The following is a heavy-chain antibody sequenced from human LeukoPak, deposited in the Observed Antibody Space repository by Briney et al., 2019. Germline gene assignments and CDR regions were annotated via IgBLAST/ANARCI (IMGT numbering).Heavy chain of an antibody. D-gene: IGHD4-17*01. J-gene: IGHJ3*02. Sequence: SETLSLTCTVSGGSISSGSYYWGWIRQPPGKGLEWIGSIFHDGSTYYNPSLKSRVTISVDTSKNQFSLKLSSVTAADTAVYYCARITTVTPRGAFDIWGQGTMVTVSS. CDR2: IFHDGST. CDR3: ARITTVTPRGAFDI. V-gene: IGHV4-39*07. CDR1: GGSISSGSYY.